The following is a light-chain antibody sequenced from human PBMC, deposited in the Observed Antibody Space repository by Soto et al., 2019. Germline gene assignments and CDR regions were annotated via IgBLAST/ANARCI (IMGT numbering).Light chain of an antibody. J-gene: IGLJ2*01. CDR3: QSADSSGTYRV. CDR1: ALPKEY. CDR2: KNN. V-gene: IGLV3-25*03. Sequence: SYKLTQPPSVSVSPGQTARITCSGDALPKEYVYWYQQKPGQAPVLLIYKNNERPSGIPERFSGSSSGTKDTLTISGVQAEDEADYYCQSADSSGTYRVFGGGTKLTVL.